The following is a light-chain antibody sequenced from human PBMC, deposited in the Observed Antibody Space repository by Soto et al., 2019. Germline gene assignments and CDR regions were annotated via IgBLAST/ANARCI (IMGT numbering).Light chain of an antibody. CDR3: SSHSSRSAYYV. Sequence: QSALTQPASVSGSPGQSITISCTGTSSDIGYYDYVSWYQHHSGKAPKLIIYEVNNRPSGVSNRFSGSKSVNTASLTISGLQAEDEADYYCSSHSSRSAYYVFGTGTTHRP. CDR1: SSDIGYYDY. V-gene: IGLV2-14*01. CDR2: EVN. J-gene: IGLJ1*01.